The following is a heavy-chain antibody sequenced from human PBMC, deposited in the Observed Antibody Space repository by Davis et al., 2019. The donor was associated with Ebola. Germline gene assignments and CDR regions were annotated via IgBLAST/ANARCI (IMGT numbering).Heavy chain of an antibody. CDR3: AKFSTGYCSGGSCYSPLDY. J-gene: IGHJ4*02. CDR2: ISSSSSYI. CDR1: GFTFSSYS. Sequence: GESLKISCAASGFTFSSYSMNWVRQAPGKGLEWVSSISSSSSYIYYADSVKGRFTISRDNAKNSLYLQMNSLGAEDTAVYYCAKFSTGYCSGGSCYSPLDYWGQGTLVTVSS. D-gene: IGHD2-15*01. V-gene: IGHV3-21*01.